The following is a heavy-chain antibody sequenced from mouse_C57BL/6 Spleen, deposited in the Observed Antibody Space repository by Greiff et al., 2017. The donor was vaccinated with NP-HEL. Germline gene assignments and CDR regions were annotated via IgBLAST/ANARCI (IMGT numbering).Heavy chain of an antibody. Sequence: VQLQQSGPELVKPGASVKISCKASGYAFSSSWMNWVKQRPGKGLEWIGRIYPGDGDTNYNGKFKGKATLTADKSSSTTYMQLSSRTAEDAAVYYCADGSSGRWGQGTTLTVSS. CDR1: GYAFSSSW. J-gene: IGHJ2*01. D-gene: IGHD3-1*01. V-gene: IGHV1-82*01. CDR3: ADGSSGR. CDR2: IYPGDGDT.